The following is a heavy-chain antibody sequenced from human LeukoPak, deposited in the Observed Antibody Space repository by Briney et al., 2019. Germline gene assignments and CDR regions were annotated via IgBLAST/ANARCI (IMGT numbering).Heavy chain of an antibody. CDR3: AREDKVVGANFPFGP. D-gene: IGHD1-26*01. CDR1: GFTFSSYG. CDR2: IWYDGSNK. V-gene: IGHV3-33*01. J-gene: IGHJ5*02. Sequence: GGSLRLSCAASGFTFSSYGMHWVRQAPGKGLEWVAVIWYDGSNKYYADSVKGRFTISRDNSKNTLYLQMNSLRAEDTAVYYCAREDKVVGANFPFGPWGQGTLVTVSS.